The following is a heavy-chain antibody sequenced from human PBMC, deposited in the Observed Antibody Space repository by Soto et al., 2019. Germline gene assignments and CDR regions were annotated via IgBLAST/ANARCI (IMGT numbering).Heavy chain of an antibody. CDR2: ISVYNGNT. CDR1: GYAFTSYG. J-gene: IGHJ3*02. V-gene: IGHV1-18*04. D-gene: IGHD2-21*02. Sequence: QVQLVQSGAEVKKPGASVKVSCKASGYAFTSYGISWVRQAPGQGLEWMGWISVYNGNTNYAQKLQGRVTMTTDTSTSTAYMELRSLRSDDTAVYYCARAPKGKGTVVTRCAFDIWGQGTMVTVSS. CDR3: ARAPKGKGTVVTRCAFDI.